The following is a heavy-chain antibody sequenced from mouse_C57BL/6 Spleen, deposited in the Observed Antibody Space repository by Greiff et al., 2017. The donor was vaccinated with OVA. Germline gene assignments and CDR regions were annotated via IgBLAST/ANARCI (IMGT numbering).Heavy chain of an antibody. V-gene: IGHV1-19*01. CDR2: INPYNGGT. D-gene: IGHD2-2*01. Sequence: VQLKQSGPVLVKPGASVKMSCKASGYTFTDYYMNWVKQSHGKSLEWIGVINPYNGGTSYNQKFKGKATLTVDKSSSTAYMELNSLTSEDSAVYYCAKSYGYDGGDYWGQGTTLTVSS. CDR1: GYTFTDYY. CDR3: AKSYGYDGGDY. J-gene: IGHJ2*01.